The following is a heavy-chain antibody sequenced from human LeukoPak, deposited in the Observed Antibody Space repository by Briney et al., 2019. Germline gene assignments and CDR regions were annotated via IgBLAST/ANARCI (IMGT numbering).Heavy chain of an antibody. Sequence: SVKVSCKASGGTFSRYAISWVRQAPGQGLEWMGGIIPMFGIANYAQKFQGRVTITADESTSTAYMELSSLRSEDTAVYYCARDRVVGLGIDNAFDIWGHGTMVTVSS. CDR2: IIPMFGIA. J-gene: IGHJ3*02. CDR3: ARDRVVGLGIDNAFDI. D-gene: IGHD2-15*01. CDR1: GGTFSRYA. V-gene: IGHV1-69*13.